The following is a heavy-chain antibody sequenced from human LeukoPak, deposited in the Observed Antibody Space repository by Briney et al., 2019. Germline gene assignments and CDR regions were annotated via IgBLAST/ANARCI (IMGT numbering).Heavy chain of an antibody. Sequence: VASVKVSCKASGYTFTSYGISWVRQAPGQGLERMGWISAYNGNTNYAQKLQGRVTMTTDTSTSTAYMELRSLRSDDTAVYYCTRDPSNTSGWYIYFDYWGQGTPVTVSP. CDR1: GYTFTSYG. CDR3: TRDPSNTSGWYIYFDY. D-gene: IGHD6-19*01. V-gene: IGHV1-18*01. CDR2: ISAYNGNT. J-gene: IGHJ4*02.